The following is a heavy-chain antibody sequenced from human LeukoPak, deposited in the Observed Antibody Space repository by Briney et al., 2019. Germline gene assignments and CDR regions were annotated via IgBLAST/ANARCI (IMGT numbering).Heavy chain of an antibody. Sequence: GGSLRLSCAASGFTFSTYSMNWVRQFPGKGLEWVSYISNIGSTIYYADSVKGRITISRDNAKNSLYLQMNSLRAEDTAVYYCARGPYSSSNYFDYWVQGTLVTVSS. V-gene: IGHV3-48*01. CDR1: GFTFSTYS. CDR2: ISNIGSTI. J-gene: IGHJ4*02. D-gene: IGHD6-6*01. CDR3: ARGPYSSSNYFDY.